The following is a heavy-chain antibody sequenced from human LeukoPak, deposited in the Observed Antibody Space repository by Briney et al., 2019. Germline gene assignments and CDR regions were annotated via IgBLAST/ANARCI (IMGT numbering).Heavy chain of an antibody. J-gene: IGHJ5*02. V-gene: IGHV3-11*04. Sequence: GGSLRLSCAASGFTFSDYYMSWIRQAPGKGLEWVSYISSSGSTIYYADSVKGRFTISRDNAKNSLYLQMNSLRAEDTAVYYFARDGYSYGINWFDPWGQGTLVTVSS. D-gene: IGHD5-18*01. CDR1: GFTFSDYY. CDR3: ARDGYSYGINWFDP. CDR2: ISSSGSTI.